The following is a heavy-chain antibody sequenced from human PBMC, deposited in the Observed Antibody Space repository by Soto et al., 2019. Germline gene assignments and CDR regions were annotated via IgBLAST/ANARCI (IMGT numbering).Heavy chain of an antibody. CDR1: GFTFSSYW. D-gene: IGHD2-8*01. CDR3: ARDCTNGVCYDAFDI. V-gene: IGHV3-74*01. J-gene: IGHJ3*02. CDR2: INSDGSST. Sequence: GGSLRLSCAASGFTFSSYWMHWVRQAPGTGLVWVSRINSDGSSTSYADSVKGRFTISRDNAKNTLYLQMNSLRAEDTAVYYCARDCTNGVCYDAFDIWGQGTMVTVSS.